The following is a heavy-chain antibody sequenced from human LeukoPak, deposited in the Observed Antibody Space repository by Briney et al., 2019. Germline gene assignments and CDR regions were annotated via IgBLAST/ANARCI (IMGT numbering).Heavy chain of an antibody. CDR3: AKDIKLWYPADAFDI. D-gene: IGHD5-18*01. J-gene: IGHJ3*02. CDR1: GFTFSSYW. CDR2: IKQGGSEK. V-gene: IGHV3-7*03. Sequence: GGSLRLSCAASGFTFSSYWMSWVRRAPGKGLEWVAHIKQGGSEKYYVDSVKGRFTISRDNAKNSLYLQMNSLRAEDTALYYCAKDIKLWYPADAFDIWGQGTMVTVSS.